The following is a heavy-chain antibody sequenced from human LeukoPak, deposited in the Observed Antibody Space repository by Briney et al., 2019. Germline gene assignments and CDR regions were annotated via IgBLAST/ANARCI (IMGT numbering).Heavy chain of an antibody. CDR1: GITLSNYG. J-gene: IGHJ4*02. CDR3: AKRGVVIRVILVGFHKEAYYFDS. Sequence: GGSLRLSCVVSGITLSNYGMSWVRQAPGKGLEWVAGISDSGGRTNYADSVKGRFTISRDSPKNTLYLQMNSLRAEDTAVYFCAKRGVVIRVILVGFHKEAYYFDSWGQGALVTVSS. D-gene: IGHD3-22*01. CDR2: ISDSGGRT. V-gene: IGHV3-23*01.